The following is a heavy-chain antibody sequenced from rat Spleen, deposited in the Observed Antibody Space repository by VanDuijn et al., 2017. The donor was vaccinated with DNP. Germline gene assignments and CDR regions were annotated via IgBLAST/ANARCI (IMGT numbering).Heavy chain of an antibody. Sequence: EVQLVESGGDLVQPGRSLKLSCVASGFTFNNYWMTWIRQAPGKGLEWVASINTDGGSTYYPDSVKGRFTISRDNAENTVYLQMSSLRSEDTATYYCASWAPIAPLSTSNYWGQGVMVTVSS. V-gene: IGHV5-58*01. CDR2: INTDGGST. CDR1: GFTFNNYW. D-gene: IGHD1-2*01. CDR3: ASWAPIAPLSTSNY. J-gene: IGHJ2*01.